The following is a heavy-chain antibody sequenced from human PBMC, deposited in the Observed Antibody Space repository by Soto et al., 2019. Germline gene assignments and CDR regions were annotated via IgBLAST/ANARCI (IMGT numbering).Heavy chain of an antibody. J-gene: IGHJ6*02. CDR1: GGTFSSYA. V-gene: IGHV1-69*01. CDR2: IIPIFGTA. D-gene: IGHD6-6*01. Sequence: QVQLVQSGAEVKKPGSSVKVSCKASGGTFSSYAISWVRQAPGQGLEWMGGIIPIFGTANYAQKFQGRVTITADESTSTAYMELSSLRAEDTAVYDCASLIAARPRAYYYGMDVWGQGTTVTVSS. CDR3: ASLIAARPRAYYYGMDV.